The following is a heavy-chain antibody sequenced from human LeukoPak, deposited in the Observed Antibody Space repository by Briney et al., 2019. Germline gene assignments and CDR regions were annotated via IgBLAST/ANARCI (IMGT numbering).Heavy chain of an antibody. CDR2: ISGSGSST. CDR1: GFTFSSYA. Sequence: GGSLRLSCAASGFTFSSYAMSWVRQAPGKGLEWVSAISGSGSSTYYADSVKGRYTISRDNSKNTLYLQMNSLRAEDTAVYYCASLIAARMPFDYWGQGTLVTVSS. J-gene: IGHJ4*02. V-gene: IGHV3-23*01. D-gene: IGHD6-6*01. CDR3: ASLIAARMPFDY.